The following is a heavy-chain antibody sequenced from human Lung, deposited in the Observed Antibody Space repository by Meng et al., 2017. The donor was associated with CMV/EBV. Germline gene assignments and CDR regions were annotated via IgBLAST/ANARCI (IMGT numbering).Heavy chain of an antibody. CDR1: GFTFSSYS. V-gene: IGHV3-48*04. CDR2: ISSSSSTI. D-gene: IGHD2-2*01. J-gene: IGHJ4*02. Sequence: GEXXTISCAASGFTFSSYSMNWVRQAPGKGLEWVSYISSSSSTIYYADSVKGRFTISRDNAKNSLYLQMNSLRAEDTAVYYCARALLGYCSSTSCSDVRYFDYXGQGXLVTVSS. CDR3: ARALLGYCSSTSCSDVRYFDY.